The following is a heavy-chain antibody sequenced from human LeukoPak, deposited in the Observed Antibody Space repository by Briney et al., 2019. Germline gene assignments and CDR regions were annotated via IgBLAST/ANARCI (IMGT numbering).Heavy chain of an antibody. V-gene: IGHV4-39*01. CDR1: GGSISSSSYY. D-gene: IGHD3-3*01. CDR2: FYYNGST. CDR3: ASVPLEWLFGGDY. J-gene: IGHJ4*02. Sequence: SETLSLTCTVSGGSISSSSYYWGWIRQPPGKGLEWIGSFYYNGSTYYNPSLKSRVTISVDTSKDHFSLKLSSVTAAGTAVYYCASVPLEWLFGGDYWGQGTLVTVSS.